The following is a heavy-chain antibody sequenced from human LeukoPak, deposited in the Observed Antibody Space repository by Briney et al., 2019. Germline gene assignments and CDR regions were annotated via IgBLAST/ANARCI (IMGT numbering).Heavy chain of an antibody. CDR1: GFTVSSNY. CDR3: ARDLTVATIHHDAFDI. Sequence: GGSLRLSCATSGFTVSSNYMSWVRQAPGKGLGWVSVIYSGGSTYYADSVKGRFTISRDNSKNMLYLQMNSLRAEDTAVYYCARDLTVATIHHDAFDIWGQGTMVTVSS. CDR2: IYSGGST. V-gene: IGHV3-53*01. J-gene: IGHJ3*02. D-gene: IGHD5-24*01.